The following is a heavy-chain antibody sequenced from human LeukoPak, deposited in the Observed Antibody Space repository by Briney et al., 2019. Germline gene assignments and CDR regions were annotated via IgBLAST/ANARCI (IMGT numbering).Heavy chain of an antibody. CDR1: GFTFSSYW. D-gene: IGHD1/OR15-1a*01. CDR2: INSDESIT. V-gene: IGHV3-74*01. Sequence: GGSLRLSCAASGFTFSSYWMHWVRQAPGKGLVWVSRINSDESITSYADSVKGRFTISRDNSKNTLYLQMNSLRAEDTAVYYCAKDRGWNTGYFQHWGQGTLVTVSS. CDR3: AKDRGWNTGYFQH. J-gene: IGHJ1*01.